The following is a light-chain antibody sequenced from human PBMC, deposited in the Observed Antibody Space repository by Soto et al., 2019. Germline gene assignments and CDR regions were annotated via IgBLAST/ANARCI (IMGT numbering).Light chain of an antibody. CDR2: LEGSGSY. Sequence: QSVLTQSSSASASLGSSVKLTCTLSSGHSSYIIAWHQQQPGKAPRYLMKLEGSGSYNKGSGLPDRFSASSSGADRYLTISNLQFEDEADYYCETWDSNTRVFGGGSKLTVL. V-gene: IGLV4-60*02. CDR1: SGHSSYI. CDR3: ETWDSNTRV. J-gene: IGLJ3*02.